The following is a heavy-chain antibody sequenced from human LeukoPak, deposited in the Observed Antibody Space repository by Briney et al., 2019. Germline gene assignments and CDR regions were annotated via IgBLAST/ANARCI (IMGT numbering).Heavy chain of an antibody. CDR3: ARTTGGRGYFDY. V-gene: IGHV1-46*01. D-gene: IGHD2-8*02. CDR1: GYTFTSYY. Sequence: GASVKVSCKASGYTFTSYYMHWVRQAPEQGLEWMGIINPSGGSTSYAQKFQGRVTMTRDTSTSTVYMELSSLRSEDTAVYYCARTTGGRGYFDYWGQGTLVTVSS. CDR2: INPSGGST. J-gene: IGHJ4*02.